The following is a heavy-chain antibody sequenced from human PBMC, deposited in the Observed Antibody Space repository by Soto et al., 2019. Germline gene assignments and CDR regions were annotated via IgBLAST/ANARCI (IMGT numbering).Heavy chain of an antibody. D-gene: IGHD7-27*01. Sequence: ASVKVSCKASGYTFTSYGISWVRQAPGQGLEWMGWISAYNGSTSYAQKFQGRVTMTRDTSTSTVYMELSSLRSEDTAVYYCARNWVAQRGDDAFDIWGQGTMVTVSS. CDR3: ARNWVAQRGDDAFDI. CDR1: GYTFTSYG. J-gene: IGHJ3*02. V-gene: IGHV1-18*01. CDR2: ISAYNGST.